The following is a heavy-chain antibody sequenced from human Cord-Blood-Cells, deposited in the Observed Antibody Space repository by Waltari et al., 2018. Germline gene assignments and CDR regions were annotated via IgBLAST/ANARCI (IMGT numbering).Heavy chain of an antibody. CDR2: IRSKAYGGTT. Sequence: EVQLVESGGGLVQPGRYLRLSCTASGFTFGDYAMSWVSQAPGKGLEWVGFIRSKAYGGTTEYAASVKGRFTISRDDSKSIAYLQMNSLKTEDTAVYYCTRDAAGYCSSTSCYYYYGMDVWGQGTTVTVSS. V-gene: IGHV3-49*04. CDR3: TRDAAGYCSSTSCYYYYGMDV. D-gene: IGHD2-2*01. J-gene: IGHJ6*02. CDR1: GFTFGDYA.